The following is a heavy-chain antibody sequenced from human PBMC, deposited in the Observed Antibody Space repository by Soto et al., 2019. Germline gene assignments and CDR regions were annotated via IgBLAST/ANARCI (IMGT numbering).Heavy chain of an antibody. CDR3: AREAAMGNNWFDP. D-gene: IGHD5-18*01. J-gene: IGHJ5*02. Sequence: SETLSLTCTVSGGSVSSGSYYWSWIRQPPGKGLEWIGYIYYSGSTNYNPSLKSRVTISVDTSKNQFSLKLSSVTAADTAVYYCAREAAMGNNWFDPWGQGTLVTVSS. CDR1: GGSVSSGSYY. CDR2: IYYSGST. V-gene: IGHV4-61*01.